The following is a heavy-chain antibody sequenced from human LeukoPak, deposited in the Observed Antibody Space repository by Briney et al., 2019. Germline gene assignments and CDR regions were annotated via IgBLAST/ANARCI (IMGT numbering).Heavy chain of an antibody. Sequence: ASVTVSCTASGYTFTSYYMHWVRQAPGQGLEWMGIINPSGGSTSYAQKFQGRVTMTRDTSTSTVYMELSSLRSEDTAVYYCARGYSSGWYIDYWGQGTLVTVSS. D-gene: IGHD6-19*01. CDR2: INPSGGST. V-gene: IGHV1-46*01. CDR3: ARGYSSGWYIDY. CDR1: GYTFTSYY. J-gene: IGHJ4*02.